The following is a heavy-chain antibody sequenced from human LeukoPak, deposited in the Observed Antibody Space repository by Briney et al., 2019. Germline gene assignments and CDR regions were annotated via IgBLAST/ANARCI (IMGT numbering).Heavy chain of an antibody. J-gene: IGHJ4*02. D-gene: IGHD2-15*01. CDR3: AKDWERTDTSYSGGSASIDY. CDR2: LSGSGVLT. Sequence: GGSLRLSCAASGFSFSNFAMTWVRQAPGKGLEWVSTLSGSGVLTYYADSVTGRFTISRDNSKSTLYLQMNSLRAEDTAIYYCAKDWERTDTSYSGGSASIDYWGQGTLVTVSS. CDR1: GFSFSNFA. V-gene: IGHV3-23*01.